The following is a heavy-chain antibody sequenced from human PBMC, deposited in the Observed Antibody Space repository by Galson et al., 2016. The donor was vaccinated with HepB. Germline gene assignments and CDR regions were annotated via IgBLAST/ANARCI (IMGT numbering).Heavy chain of an antibody. D-gene: IGHD3-22*01. J-gene: IGHJ3*01. Sequence: SLRLSCAASGFSFSTYAMHWVRQAPGKGLEWVAVISYDGSQKFYADSVKGRFPISRDNSKNTLYLQMNSLRAEYTAVYYCASTHGNPYDAPDLWGQGTVATVSS. V-gene: IGHV3-30-3*01. CDR2: ISYDGSQK. CDR3: ASTHGNPYDAPDL. CDR1: GFSFSTYA.